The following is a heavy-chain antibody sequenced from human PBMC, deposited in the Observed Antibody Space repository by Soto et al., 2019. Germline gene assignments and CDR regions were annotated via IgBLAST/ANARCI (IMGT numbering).Heavy chain of an antibody. CDR2: ISGSGGST. Sequence: GESLKISCAASGFTFSSYAMSWVRQAPGKGLEWVSAISGSGGSTYYADSVKGRFTISRDNSKNTLDLQRNSLRAEDTAVYYFAKYLGGGYYDSSGYDAFDIWGQGTMVTVSS. D-gene: IGHD3-22*01. CDR1: GFTFSSYA. CDR3: AKYLGGGYYDSSGYDAFDI. V-gene: IGHV3-23*01. J-gene: IGHJ3*02.